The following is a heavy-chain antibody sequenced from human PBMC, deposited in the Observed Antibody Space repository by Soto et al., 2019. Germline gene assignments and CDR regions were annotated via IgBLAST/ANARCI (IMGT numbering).Heavy chain of an antibody. D-gene: IGHD2-21*02. J-gene: IGHJ4*02. Sequence: EVQVVESGGGLTQPGGSLRLSCAVSGFTVTNNHVTWVRQSTGKGLECVSVIWSNGRTSYADSVKGRFTISRDNSKNTVYLQMKSLRAEDTAMYYCTGFGGNSVWGQGTLVTVSS. CDR3: TGFGGNSV. V-gene: IGHV3-53*01. CDR2: IWSNGRT. CDR1: GFTVTNNH.